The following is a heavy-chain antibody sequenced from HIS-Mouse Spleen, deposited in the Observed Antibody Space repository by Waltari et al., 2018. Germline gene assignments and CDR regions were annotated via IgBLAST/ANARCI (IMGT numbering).Heavy chain of an antibody. V-gene: IGHV4-39*07. CDR1: GGSISSSSAP. CDR2: IYYSGST. Sequence: QLQLQESGPGLAKPSETLSLTCTLTGGSISSSSAPWAWLRQPPGKGLEWIGSIYYSGSTYYNPSLKSRVTISVDTSKNQFSLKLSSVTAADTAVYYCAREIPYSSSWYDWYFDLWGRGTLVTVSS. D-gene: IGHD6-13*01. CDR3: AREIPYSSSWYDWYFDL. J-gene: IGHJ2*01.